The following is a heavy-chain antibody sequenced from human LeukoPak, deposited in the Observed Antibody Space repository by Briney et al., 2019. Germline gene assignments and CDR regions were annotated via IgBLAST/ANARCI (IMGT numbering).Heavy chain of an antibody. CDR3: ARLAAAGPFDY. CDR2: IYSGGSR. J-gene: IGHJ4*02. Sequence: PGGSLRLSCAASGFTFSTYAMDWVRQAPGKGLEWVSLIYSGGSRCYADSVKGRFTISRDISKNTLFLQMKSLRAEDTAVYYCARLAAAGPFDYWGQGTLVTVSS. V-gene: IGHV3-66*04. CDR1: GFTFSTYA. D-gene: IGHD6-13*01.